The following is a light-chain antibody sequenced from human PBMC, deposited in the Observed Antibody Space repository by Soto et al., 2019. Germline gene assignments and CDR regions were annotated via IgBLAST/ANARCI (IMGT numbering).Light chain of an antibody. J-gene: IGKJ4*01. CDR2: AAS. Sequence: DIQMTQSPSSVSASVGDRVTITCRASQGXXXXLAWYQQKPGKAPKLLIYAASSLQSGVPSRFXXSGXGXXXXXXXXXLXPEDFATYYCQQANSFPLTFGGGTKVEIK. CDR3: QQANSFPLT. V-gene: IGKV1-12*01. CDR1: QGXXXX.